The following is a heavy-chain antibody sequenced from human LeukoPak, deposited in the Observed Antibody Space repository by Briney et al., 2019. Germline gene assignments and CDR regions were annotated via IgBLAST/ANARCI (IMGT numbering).Heavy chain of an antibody. CDR1: GFTFSSYA. V-gene: IGHV3-23*01. Sequence: GGSLRLSCAASGFTFSSYAMSWVRQAPGKGLEWVSAISGSGGSTYYADSVKGRFTISRDNSKNTRYLQMNSLRAEVTAGYYCAKGSFLFSYGVESDYWARGTLVTVSS. CDR3: AKGSFLFSYGVESDY. J-gene: IGHJ4*02. D-gene: IGHD4-17*01. CDR2: ISGSGGST.